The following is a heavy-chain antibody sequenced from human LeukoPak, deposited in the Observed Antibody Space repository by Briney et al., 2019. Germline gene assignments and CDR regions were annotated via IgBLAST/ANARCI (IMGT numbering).Heavy chain of an antibody. V-gene: IGHV3-11*04. J-gene: IGHJ4*02. CDR1: GFIFSDYY. CDR2: IDVRGDSI. Sequence: GGSLRLSCAASGFIFSDYYMTWIRQAPGKGLEWVAHIDVRGDSILYADSVKGRFTISRDSAKNSLYLQMDSLRVEDTAVYYCARDPLTRPFDYWGQGTLVTVSS. CDR3: ARDPLTRPFDY.